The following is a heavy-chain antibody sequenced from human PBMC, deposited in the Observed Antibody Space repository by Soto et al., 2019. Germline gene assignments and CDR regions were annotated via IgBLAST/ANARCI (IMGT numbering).Heavy chain of an antibody. CDR1: GFTFSSYG. CDR3: GAGQYFSDY. CDR2: ISYDGSDK. D-gene: IGHD6-13*01. V-gene: IGHV3-30*03. Sequence: QVQLVESGGGVVQPGRSLRLSCAASGFTFSSYGMHWVREAPGKGLEWVALISYDGSDKYYADSVKGRFTISRDNSKNTLYLQMNSLRVEDTAVYYCGAGQYFSDYWGQGTLVXXXS. J-gene: IGHJ4*02.